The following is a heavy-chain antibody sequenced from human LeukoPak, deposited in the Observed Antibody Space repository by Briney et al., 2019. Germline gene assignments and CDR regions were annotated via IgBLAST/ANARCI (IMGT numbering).Heavy chain of an antibody. CDR3: ARYCSGGTCYD. J-gene: IGHJ4*02. CDR1: GFTVSSNY. CDR2: IYSGGST. V-gene: IGHV3-53*01. D-gene: IGHD2-15*01. Sequence: GGSLRLSCAASGFTVSSNYMSWVRQAPGKGLEWVSVIYSGGSTYYADSVKGRFTISRDNSKNTLYLQMDSLRVEDTAVYYCARYCSGGTCYDWGQGTLVTVSS.